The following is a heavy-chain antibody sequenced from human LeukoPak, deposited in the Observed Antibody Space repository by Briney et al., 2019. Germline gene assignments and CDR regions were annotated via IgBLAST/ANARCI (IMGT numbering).Heavy chain of an antibody. CDR1: GFSVSSNY. CDR2: FYSGGHT. D-gene: IGHD2-2*02. J-gene: IGHJ4*02. V-gene: IGHV3-53*01. Sequence: GGSLRLSCVDSGFSVSSNYLSWVRQAPGKGLEWVSVFYSGGHTYHADSVRGRFTVSRDNSKNTLYPQMNSLRAEDTAVYYCARDQLGGYCTSTNCYTSFYYWGRGTLVTVSS. CDR3: ARDQLGGYCTSTNCYTSFYY.